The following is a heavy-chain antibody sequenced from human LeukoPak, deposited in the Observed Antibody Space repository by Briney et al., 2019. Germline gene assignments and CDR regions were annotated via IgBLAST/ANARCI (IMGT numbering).Heavy chain of an antibody. CDR3: ARALGYCTNGVCFPFDY. Sequence: SETLSLTCTVSGGSISSYYWSWIRQPPGKGLEWIGYIYYSGSTNYNPSLKSRVTISVDTSKNQFSLKLSSVTAADTAVYYCARALGYCTNGVCFPFDYWGQGTLVTVSS. J-gene: IGHJ4*02. D-gene: IGHD2-8*01. CDR1: GGSISSYY. CDR2: IYYSGST. V-gene: IGHV4-59*01.